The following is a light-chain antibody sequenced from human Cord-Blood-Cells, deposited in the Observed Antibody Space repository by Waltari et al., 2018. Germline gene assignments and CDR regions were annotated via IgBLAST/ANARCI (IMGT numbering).Light chain of an antibody. CDR3: NSRDSSGNHYV. Sequence: SSELTQDPAVSVALGQTVRITCQGDRLRSYYASWYQQKQGQAPVLVIYGKNNRPSGIPDRFSGSSSGNTASLTITGAQAEDEADYYCNSRDSSGNHYVFGTGTKVTVL. CDR2: GKN. J-gene: IGLJ1*01. V-gene: IGLV3-19*01. CDR1: RLRSYY.